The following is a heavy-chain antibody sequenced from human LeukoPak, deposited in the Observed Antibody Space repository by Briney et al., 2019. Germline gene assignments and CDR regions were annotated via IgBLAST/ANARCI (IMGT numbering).Heavy chain of an antibody. Sequence: SETLSLTCAVYGGSFSGYYWSWIRQPPGKGLEWIGEINHSGSTNYNPSLKSRVTISVDTSKNQFSLKLSSVTAADTAVYYCARVVPAAISWFDPWGQGTLVTASS. D-gene: IGHD2-2*01. J-gene: IGHJ5*02. CDR3: ARVVPAAISWFDP. CDR2: INHSGST. CDR1: GGSFSGYY. V-gene: IGHV4-34*01.